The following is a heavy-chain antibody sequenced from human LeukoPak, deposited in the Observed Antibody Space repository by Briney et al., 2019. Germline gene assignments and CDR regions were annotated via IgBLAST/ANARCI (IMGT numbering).Heavy chain of an antibody. Sequence: GGSLRLSCVASGFTFSNYWMTWVRQAPGKGLEWVANIKQDGSEEYYVDSVKGRFTISRDNAKNSLYLQMNSLRADDTAVYYCARGSGGDFDYWGQGTLVTVSS. CDR3: ARGSGGDFDY. D-gene: IGHD3-10*01. J-gene: IGHJ4*02. CDR2: IKQDGSEE. CDR1: GFTFSNYW. V-gene: IGHV3-7*01.